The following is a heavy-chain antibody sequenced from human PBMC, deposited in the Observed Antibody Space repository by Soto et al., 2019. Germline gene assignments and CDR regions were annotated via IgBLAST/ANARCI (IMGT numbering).Heavy chain of an antibody. CDR2: IRHSGST. CDR1: GGSFY. CDR3: ARGGGDYDYAVDV. D-gene: IGHD4-17*01. V-gene: IGHV4-34*01. Sequence: QVQLQQWGAGLLKPSETLSLNCAVYGGSFYWTWIRQHPGKGLEWIGEIRHSGSTNYNPSLKSRVRISIDRSKSQVSLTVYSVTAADTAVYYCARGGGDYDYAVDVWGQGTTATASS. J-gene: IGHJ6*02.